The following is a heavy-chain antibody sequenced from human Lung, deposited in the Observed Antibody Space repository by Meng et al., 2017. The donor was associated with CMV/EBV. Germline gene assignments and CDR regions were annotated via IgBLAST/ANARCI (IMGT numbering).Heavy chain of an antibody. CDR3: VKGAAGLVP. V-gene: IGHV3-23*03. Sequence: GGSLRLSCAASGFTFTSYGMSWVRQAPGKGLEWVSLIYNDGSRTYYADSVKGRFTISRDNSKNTVSLQMNNLRVEDSAVYYCVKGAAGLVPWGQGTLVNGAS. D-gene: IGHD3/OR15-3a*01. J-gene: IGHJ4*02. CDR1: GFTFTSYG. CDR2: IYNDGSRT.